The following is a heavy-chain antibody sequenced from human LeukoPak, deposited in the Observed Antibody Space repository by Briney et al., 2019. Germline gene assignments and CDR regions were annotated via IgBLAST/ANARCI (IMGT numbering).Heavy chain of an antibody. CDR3: AREAPSDY. CDR2: ISYDGSNK. Sequence: GGSLRLSCAASGFTFSGSAVHWVRQAPGKGLEWVAFISYDGSNKYYADSVKGRFTISRDNSKNTLYLQMNSLRTEDTAVYYCAREAPSDYWGQGTLVTVSS. V-gene: IGHV3-30*04. CDR1: GFTFSGSA. J-gene: IGHJ4*02.